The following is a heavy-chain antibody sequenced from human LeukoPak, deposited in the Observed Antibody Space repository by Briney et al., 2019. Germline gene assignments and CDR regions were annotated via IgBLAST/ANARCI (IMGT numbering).Heavy chain of an antibody. Sequence: GASVKVSCKASGYTFTSYYMHWVRQAPGQGLEWMGIINPSGGSTSYAQKFQGRVTMTRDTSTSTVYMELSSLRSEDTSVYYCAREGIAAAGTGYYFDYWGQGTLVTVSS. CDR2: INPSGGST. CDR1: GYTFTSYY. CDR3: AREGIAAAGTGYYFDY. D-gene: IGHD6-13*01. J-gene: IGHJ4*02. V-gene: IGHV1-46*01.